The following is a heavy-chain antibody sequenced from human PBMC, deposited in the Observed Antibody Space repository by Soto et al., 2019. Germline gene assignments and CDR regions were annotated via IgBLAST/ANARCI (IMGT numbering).Heavy chain of an antibody. Sequence: QMQLQASGPGLVKPSETLSLTCNVSGASVSHGYWSWIRQPPGKGLEWIGFMYFGGSFNYNPSLTSRATISVETSQTQFSMKLTSVAASDTAVYYCAGSYYDSTGFAVDPWGQGTLVTVSS. J-gene: IGHJ5*02. CDR1: GASVSHGY. V-gene: IGHV4-59*02. CDR2: MYFGGSF. CDR3: AGSYYDSTGFAVDP. D-gene: IGHD3-22*01.